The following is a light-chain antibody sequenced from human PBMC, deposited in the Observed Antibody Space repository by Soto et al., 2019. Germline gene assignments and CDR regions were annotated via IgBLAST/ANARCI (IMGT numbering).Light chain of an antibody. Sequence: IQKTQTPSSLSASVGDRGTITCRASQSISRWLAWYQQKPGKAPQVLIYDASSLKSGVPSRFSGNGSGTEFTLTISSLQPDDFATYYCQQYNTYSTFGQGTRLEIK. J-gene: IGKJ5*01. CDR2: DAS. CDR3: QQYNTYST. V-gene: IGKV1-5*01. CDR1: QSISRW.